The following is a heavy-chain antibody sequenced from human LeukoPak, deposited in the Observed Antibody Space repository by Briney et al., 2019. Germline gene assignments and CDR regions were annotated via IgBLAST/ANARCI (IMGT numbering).Heavy chain of an antibody. Sequence: GRSLRLSCAASGFTFDDYAMHWARQAPGKGLEWVSGISWNSGERGYADSVKGRFTISRDNAKNSLYLQMNSLRPEDTALYYCAKGMSLYYYYYMDVWGKGTTVTVSS. CDR2: ISWNSGER. CDR3: AKGMSLYYYYYMDV. V-gene: IGHV3-9*01. CDR1: GFTFDDYA. J-gene: IGHJ6*03.